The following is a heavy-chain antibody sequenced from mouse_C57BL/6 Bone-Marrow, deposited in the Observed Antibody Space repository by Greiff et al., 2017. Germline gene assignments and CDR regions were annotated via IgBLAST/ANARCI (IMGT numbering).Heavy chain of an antibody. CDR2: ISSGGSYT. V-gene: IGHV5-6*01. D-gene: IGHD1-1*01. Sequence: EVNLVESGGDLVKPGGSLKLSCAASGFTFSSYGMSWVRQTPDKRLEWVATISSGGSYTYYPDSVKGRFTISRDNAKNTLYLQMSSLKSEDTAMYDCARPDYYGSSPWFAYWGQGTLVTVSA. CDR3: ARPDYYGSSPWFAY. J-gene: IGHJ3*01. CDR1: GFTFSSYG.